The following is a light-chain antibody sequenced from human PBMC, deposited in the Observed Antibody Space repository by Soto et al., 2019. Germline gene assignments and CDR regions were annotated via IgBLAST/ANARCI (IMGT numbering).Light chain of an antibody. V-gene: IGKV3-11*01. CDR3: QQRSNWPIT. J-gene: IGKJ5*01. CDR1: QSVSSY. Sequence: EIVLTQSPATLSLSPGETATLSCRASQSVSSYLAWYQQKPGQAPRLLIYDASNRATGIPDRFSGSGSGTDFTLTISSLEPEDFAVYYCQQRSNWPITFGQGTRLEIK. CDR2: DAS.